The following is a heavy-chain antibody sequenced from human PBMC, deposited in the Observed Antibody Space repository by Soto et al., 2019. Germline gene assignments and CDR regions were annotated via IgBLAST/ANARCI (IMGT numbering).Heavy chain of an antibody. CDR2: VTGGGHTT. Sequence: GGSLRLSCAASGFTFSRYAMSWVRQAPGKGLEWVSTVTGGGHTTYNADSVNGRFTISRDNSKNTLYLQMNNLRAEDTAIYYCASSSGDLDVYGMDIWGPGTTVTVSS. J-gene: IGHJ6*02. V-gene: IGHV3-23*01. CDR3: ASSSGDLDVYGMDI. D-gene: IGHD3-10*01. CDR1: GFTFSRYA.